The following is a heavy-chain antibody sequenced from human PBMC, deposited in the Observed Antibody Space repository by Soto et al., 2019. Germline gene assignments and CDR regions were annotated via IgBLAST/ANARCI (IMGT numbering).Heavy chain of an antibody. J-gene: IGHJ6*02. Sequence: EVQLVESGGGLVQPGGSLRLSCAASGFTFSNYWMYWVRQAPGKGLVWVSRVNNDGTDTTHAASVKGRFTISRDNAENTLYLQMNSLRAEDTAVYYCARGRLQHALDVWGQGSTVTVSS. CDR3: ARGRLQHALDV. V-gene: IGHV3-74*03. CDR1: GFTFSNYW. D-gene: IGHD2-21*01. CDR2: VNNDGTDT.